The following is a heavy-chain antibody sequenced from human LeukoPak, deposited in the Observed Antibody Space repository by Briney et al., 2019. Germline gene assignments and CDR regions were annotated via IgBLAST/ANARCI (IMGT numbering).Heavy chain of an antibody. D-gene: IGHD3-3*01. Sequence: ASETLSLTCTVSGGSISSYYWSWIRQPPGKGLEWIGYIYYSGSTNYNPSLKSRVTISVDTSKNQFSLKLSSVTAADTAVYYCARVPRLRFLEWPQPNYMDVWGKGTTVTVSS. CDR1: GGSISSYY. V-gene: IGHV4-59*01. J-gene: IGHJ6*03. CDR2: IYYSGST. CDR3: ARVPRLRFLEWPQPNYMDV.